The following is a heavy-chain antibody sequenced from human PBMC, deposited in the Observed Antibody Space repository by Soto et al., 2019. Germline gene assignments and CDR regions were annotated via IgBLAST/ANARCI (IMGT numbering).Heavy chain of an antibody. CDR3: ARAARHDYGDYDPSFDY. D-gene: IGHD4-17*01. J-gene: IGHJ4*02. CDR1: GGTFSSYA. CDR2: IIPIFGTA. V-gene: IGHV1-69*13. Sequence: SVKVSCKASGGTFSSYAISWVRQAPGQGLEWMGGIIPIFGTANYAQKFQGRVTITADESTSTAYMELSSLRSEDTAVYYCARAARHDYGDYDPSFDYWGQGTLVTVSS.